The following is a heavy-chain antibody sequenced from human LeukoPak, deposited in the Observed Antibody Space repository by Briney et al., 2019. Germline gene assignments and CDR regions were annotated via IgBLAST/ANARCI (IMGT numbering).Heavy chain of an antibody. J-gene: IGHJ3*02. V-gene: IGHV1-24*01. Sequence: ASVKVSCKVSGYTLTELSMHWLRQAPGKGMERMGGVDTEDGETIYAQKFQGRVTMTEDTSTDTAYMELSSLRSEDTAVYYCATCSSTSCYRRNAFDIWGQGTMVTVSS. D-gene: IGHD2-2*01. CDR3: ATCSSTSCYRRNAFDI. CDR1: GYTLTELS. CDR2: VDTEDGET.